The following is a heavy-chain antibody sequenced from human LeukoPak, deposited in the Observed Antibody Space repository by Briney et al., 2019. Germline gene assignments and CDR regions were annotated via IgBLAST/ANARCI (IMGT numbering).Heavy chain of an antibody. Sequence: GGSLRLSCAASGFTFSNYAMTWVRQAPGKGLKWVSTITISAGSTYYAASVKGRFTISRDNSKNTLYLQMNSLRAEDTAVYYCPKAAYDILTGLFDYWGQGTLVTVSS. CDR3: PKAAYDILTGLFDY. CDR1: GFTFSNYA. J-gene: IGHJ4*02. V-gene: IGHV3-23*01. CDR2: ITISAGST. D-gene: IGHD3-9*01.